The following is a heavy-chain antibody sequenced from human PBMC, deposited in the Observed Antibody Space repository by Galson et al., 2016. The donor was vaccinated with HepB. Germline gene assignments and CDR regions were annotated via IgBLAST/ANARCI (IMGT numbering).Heavy chain of an antibody. V-gene: IGHV1-18*04. CDR1: GYTFINYG. D-gene: IGHD2-15*01. Sequence: SVKVSCKASGYTFINYGISWVRQAPGQGLEWMGWISVDIGNTNYAQKLQDRVTMTTDTSTSTAYMDLRSLRSDHKAVYYCARESLYCSGGNCYSPLGDYWGQGTLVTVSS. J-gene: IGHJ4*02. CDR2: ISVDIGNT. CDR3: ARESLYCSGGNCYSPLGDY.